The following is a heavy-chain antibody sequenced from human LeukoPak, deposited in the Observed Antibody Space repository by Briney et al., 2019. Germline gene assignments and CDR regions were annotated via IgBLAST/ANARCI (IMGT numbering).Heavy chain of an antibody. V-gene: IGHV3-7*01. CDR1: GFTFSNFW. CDR3: ARVMVYSYGSPFDY. D-gene: IGHD5-18*01. J-gene: IGHJ4*02. Sequence: PGGSLRLSCAASGFTFSNFWMSWVRQAPGKGLEWVASINQHGSEKYYVDSVKGRFTISRDSAKNSLYLQMNSLRAEDTAVYYCARVMVYSYGSPFDYWGQGTLVTVSS. CDR2: INQHGSEK.